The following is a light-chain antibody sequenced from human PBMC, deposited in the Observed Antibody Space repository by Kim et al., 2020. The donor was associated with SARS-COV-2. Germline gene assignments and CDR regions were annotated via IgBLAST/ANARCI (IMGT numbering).Light chain of an antibody. CDR1: SSDIGAVYD. CDR3: QAYVSNLSGYV. Sequence: QMVSISCTVGSSDIGAVYDFQWYTQLPQTDPQLLCYANTIRPSGISHRSSAATSGTTPSLAISVLQAQEEADYYCQAYVSNLSGYVFGTGTKVTVL. V-gene: IGLV1-40*01. J-gene: IGLJ1*01. CDR2: ANT.